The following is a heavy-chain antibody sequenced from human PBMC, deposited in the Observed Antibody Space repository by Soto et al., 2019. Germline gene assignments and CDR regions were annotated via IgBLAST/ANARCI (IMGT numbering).Heavy chain of an antibody. CDR2: IIPIFGTA. V-gene: IGHV1-69*13. CDR3: ARRWYCSGWRVRGPFDY. D-gene: IGHD6-19*01. J-gene: IGHJ4*02. Sequence: SVKVSCKASGGTFSSYAISWVRQAPGQGLEWMGGIIPIFGTANYAQKFQGRVTITADESTSTAYMELSSLRSEETAVYYCARRWYCSGWRVRGPFDYCGQGSMVTVSS. CDR1: GGTFSSYA.